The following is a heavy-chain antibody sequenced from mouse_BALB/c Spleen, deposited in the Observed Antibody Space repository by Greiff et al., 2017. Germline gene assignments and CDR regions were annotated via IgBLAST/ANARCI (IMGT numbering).Heavy chain of an antibody. V-gene: IGHV1-54*01. J-gene: IGHJ2*01. CDR3: ARGDGNYPFDY. D-gene: IGHD2-1*01. CDR1: GYAFTNYL. Sequence: VQLQQSGAELVRPGTSVKVSCKASGYAFTNYLIEWVKQRPGQGLEWIGVINPGSGGTNYNEKFKGKATLTADKSSSTAYMQLSSLTSDDSAVYFCARGDGNYPFDYWGQGTTLTVSS. CDR2: INPGSGGT.